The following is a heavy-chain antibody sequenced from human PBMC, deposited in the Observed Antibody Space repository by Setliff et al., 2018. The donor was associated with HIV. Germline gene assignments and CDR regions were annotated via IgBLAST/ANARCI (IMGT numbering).Heavy chain of an antibody. D-gene: IGHD3-10*01. V-gene: IGHV1-69*10. CDR2: IIPILGIA. CDR3: ARASTYYYGSGIDY. Sequence: SVKVSCKASGGTFSSYGISWVRQAPGQGLEWMGGIIPILGIANYAQKFQGRVAITADESATTAYMDLSSLRSEDTAVYYCARASTYYYGSGIDYWGQGTLVTVSS. CDR1: GGTFSSYG. J-gene: IGHJ4*02.